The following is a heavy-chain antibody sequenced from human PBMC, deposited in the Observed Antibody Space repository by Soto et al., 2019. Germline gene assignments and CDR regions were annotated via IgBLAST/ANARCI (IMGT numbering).Heavy chain of an antibody. Sequence: EVQLVESGGGLVQPGGSLRLSCAASGFTFSTDNMNWVRQAPGKGLEWVSYFSDSSSTIHYADSVKGRFTISRDNAKNSLYLQMNSLRAEDTAVYYCARDDYPYYDDSSGYHFDYWGQGALVTVSS. CDR2: FSDSSSTI. D-gene: IGHD3-22*01. J-gene: IGHJ4*02. CDR3: ARDDYPYYDDSSGYHFDY. CDR1: GFTFSTDN. V-gene: IGHV3-48*01.